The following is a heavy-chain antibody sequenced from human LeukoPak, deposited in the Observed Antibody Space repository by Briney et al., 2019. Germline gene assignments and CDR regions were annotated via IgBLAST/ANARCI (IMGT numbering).Heavy chain of an antibody. CDR3: ARNSGSYSSDYYYYGMDV. CDR1: GGTFSSYA. J-gene: IGHJ6*02. D-gene: IGHD1-26*01. CDR2: IIPIFGTA. Sequence: SVKVSCKASGGTFSSYAISWVRQAPGQGLEWMGGIIPIFGTANYAQKFQGRVTITADESTSTAYMELSSLRSEGTAVYYCARNSGSYSSDYYYYGMDVWGQGTTVTVSS. V-gene: IGHV1-69*13.